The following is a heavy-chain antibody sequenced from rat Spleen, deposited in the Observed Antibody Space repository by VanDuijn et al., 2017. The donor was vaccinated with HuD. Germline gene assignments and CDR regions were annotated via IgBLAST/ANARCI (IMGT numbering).Heavy chain of an antibody. V-gene: IGHV5-7*01. CDR1: GFSFSDYN. CDR3: SKWGDSGYFDN. J-gene: IGHJ2*01. Sequence: EVQLVESGGGLVQPGRSLKLSCAASGFSFSDYNMAWVRQAPKKGLEWVATISYDGSNTYYRDSVKGRFTISRDNAKSALYLQMDSLRSEDTATYDCSKWGDSGYFDNWGQGVMVTVSS. CDR2: ISYDGSNT. D-gene: IGHD4-3*01.